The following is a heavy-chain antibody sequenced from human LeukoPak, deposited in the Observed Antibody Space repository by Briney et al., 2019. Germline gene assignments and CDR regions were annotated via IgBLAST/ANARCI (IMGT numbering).Heavy chain of an antibody. J-gene: IGHJ4*02. CDR3: ARASGVIANDY. CDR2: IYYSGST. Sequence: SETLSLTCTVSGGSTSSYYWSWIRQPPGKGLEWIGYIYYSGSTNYNPSLKSRVTISVDTSKNQFSLKLSSVTAADTAVYYCARASGVIANDYWGQGTLVTVSS. CDR1: GGSTSSYY. D-gene: IGHD2-21*01. V-gene: IGHV4-59*01.